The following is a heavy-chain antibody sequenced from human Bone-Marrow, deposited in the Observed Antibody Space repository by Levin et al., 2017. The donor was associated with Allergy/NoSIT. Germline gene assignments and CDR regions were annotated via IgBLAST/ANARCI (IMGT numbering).Heavy chain of an antibody. CDR2: ITASGNT. CDR1: GGSFSGFY. J-gene: IGHJ3*01. D-gene: IGHD2-15*01. CDR3: ARGPQDPRGGFDV. Sequence: SVTLSLICDVDGGSFSGFYWSWIRQSPGKGLEWIGEITASGNTNYNPSLKRRVTISIDTSKKQLSLRLESVTAADTASYYCARGPQDPRGGFDVWGQGTMVTVSS. V-gene: IGHV4-34*01.